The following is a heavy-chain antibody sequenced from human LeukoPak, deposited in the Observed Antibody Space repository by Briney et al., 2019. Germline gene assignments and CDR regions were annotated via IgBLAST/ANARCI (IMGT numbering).Heavy chain of an antibody. J-gene: IGHJ6*02. D-gene: IGHD1-26*01. CDR2: INHSGST. Sequence: PSETLSLTCAVYGGSFSGYYWSWIRQPPGKGLEWIGEINHSGSTNYNPSLKSRVTISVDTSKNQFSLKLSSVTAADTAVYYCARVRAVLLYYYGMDVWGQGTTVTVSS. CDR1: GGSFSGYY. V-gene: IGHV4-34*01. CDR3: ARVRAVLLYYYGMDV.